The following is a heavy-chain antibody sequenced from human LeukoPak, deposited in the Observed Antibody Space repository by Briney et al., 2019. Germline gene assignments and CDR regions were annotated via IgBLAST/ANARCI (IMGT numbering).Heavy chain of an antibody. CDR2: ISSSGNYI. CDR3: ARGGRGTIMIVVAALDY. D-gene: IGHD3-22*01. CDR1: GFTFTSYS. Sequence: GGSLRLSCAASGFTFTSYSMNWVRQAPGKGLEWVSSISSSGNYIYYADSVKGRFTISRDNARNSLYLQMNSLRAEDTAVYYWARGGRGTIMIVVAALDYWGQGTLVTVSS. V-gene: IGHV3-21*01. J-gene: IGHJ4*02.